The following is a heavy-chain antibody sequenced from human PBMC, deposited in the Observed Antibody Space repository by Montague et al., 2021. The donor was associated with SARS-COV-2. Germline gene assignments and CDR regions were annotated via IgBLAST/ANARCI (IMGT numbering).Heavy chain of an antibody. CDR3: ASSGGYCTGGSCYYVY. D-gene: IGHD2-15*01. V-gene: IGHV4-59*01. CDR2: IYYSGST. CDR1: GGSISTYY. Sequence: SETLSLTCSVSGGSISTYYWSWIRQPPGKGLEWIGNIYYSGSTNYNPSLKSRVTISLDTSKNQFSLELSSVTAADMAVYYCASSGGYCTGGSCYYVYWGQGTLVTVSS. J-gene: IGHJ4*02.